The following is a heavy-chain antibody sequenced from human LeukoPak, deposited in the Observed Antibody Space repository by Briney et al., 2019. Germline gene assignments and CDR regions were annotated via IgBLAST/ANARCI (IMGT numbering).Heavy chain of an antibody. J-gene: IGHJ4*02. CDR1: GFTFSSYA. D-gene: IGHD3-10*01. CDR3: AREYYGPVY. V-gene: IGHV3-30*14. Sequence: GGSLRLSCAASGFTFSSYAMHWVRQAPGKGLEWVAVISYDGSNKYYADSVKGRFTISRDNSKNTLYLQMNSLRAEDTAVYYCAREYYGPVYWGQGTLVTVSS. CDR2: ISYDGSNK.